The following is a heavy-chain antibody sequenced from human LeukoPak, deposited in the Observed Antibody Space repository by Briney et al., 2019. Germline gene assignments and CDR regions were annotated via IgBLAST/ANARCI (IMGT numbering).Heavy chain of an antibody. V-gene: IGHV1-46*01. CDR2: INPSGGST. Sequence: ASVKVSCKASGYTFTSYYMHWVRQAPGQGLEWMGIINPSGGSTSYAQKFQGRVTMTRDTSTSTVYMELSSLRSEDTAVYYCARHRPVYGSDKYYFDYWGQGTLVTVSS. J-gene: IGHJ4*02. CDR1: GYTFTSYY. D-gene: IGHD3-10*01. CDR3: ARHRPVYGSDKYYFDY.